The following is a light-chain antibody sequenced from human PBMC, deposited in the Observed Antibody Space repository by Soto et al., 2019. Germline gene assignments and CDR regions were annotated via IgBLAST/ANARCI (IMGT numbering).Light chain of an antibody. CDR3: QRYGG. CDR2: SAS. V-gene: IGKV3-20*01. Sequence: EIVLTQSPGTLSLSPGERATLSCRASQSVSSSHLAWYQQKPGQAPRLLIYSASSRATGIPDRFSGSGSGTDLTLTISRLEPEDSAVYYCQRYGGFGQGTKVDIK. J-gene: IGKJ1*01. CDR1: QSVSSSH.